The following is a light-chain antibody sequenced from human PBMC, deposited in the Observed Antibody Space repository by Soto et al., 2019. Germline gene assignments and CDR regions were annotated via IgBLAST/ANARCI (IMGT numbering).Light chain of an antibody. CDR3: HQYNNWPPWT. CDR1: QSVSNN. V-gene: IGKV3-15*01. CDR2: GAS. Sequence: EIVMTQSPATLSVSPGERATLSCRASQSVSNNLAWYQQKPGQAPRLLLYGASTRPTGIPARFSGSGSGTEFTLTISSLQSEDFAVNYCHQYNNWPPWTFGQGTKVDIK. J-gene: IGKJ1*01.